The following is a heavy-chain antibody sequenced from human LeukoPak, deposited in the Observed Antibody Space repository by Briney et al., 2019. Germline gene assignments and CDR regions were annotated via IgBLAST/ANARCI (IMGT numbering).Heavy chain of an antibody. D-gene: IGHD5-18*01. CDR1: GFTFSSYA. Sequence: GSLRLSCAASGFTFSSYAMSWVRQAPGKGLEWVSAISGSGGSTYYADSVKGRFTISRDNSKNTLYLRMNSLRAEDTAVYYCAKEGRLSFGIQLQGYYYYYMDVWGKGTTVTVSS. V-gene: IGHV3-23*01. J-gene: IGHJ6*03. CDR3: AKEGRLSFGIQLQGYYYYYMDV. CDR2: ISGSGGST.